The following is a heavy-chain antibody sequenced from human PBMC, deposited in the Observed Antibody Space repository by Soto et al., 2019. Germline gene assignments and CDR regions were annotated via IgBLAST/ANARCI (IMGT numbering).Heavy chain of an antibody. CDR1: GLTFSSYS. CDR3: ARGSSAGTTYFDY. D-gene: IGHD6-13*01. Sequence: PGGSLRLSCAASGLTFSSYSMNWVRQAPGKGLEWVSSISSSSSYIYYADSVKGRFTISRDNAKNSLYLQMNSLRAEDTAVYYCARGSSAGTTYFDYWGQGTLVTVSS. V-gene: IGHV3-21*01. CDR2: ISSSSSYI. J-gene: IGHJ4*02.